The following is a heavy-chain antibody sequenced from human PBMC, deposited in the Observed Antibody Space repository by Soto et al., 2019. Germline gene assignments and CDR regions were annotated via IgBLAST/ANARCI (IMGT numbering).Heavy chain of an antibody. CDR1: GFTFSSHA. CDR3: AKGWGSCWYFFYFDY. V-gene: IGHV3-23*01. D-gene: IGHD6-19*01. CDR2: ISGSGGST. Sequence: EVQLLESGGGLVQPGGSLRLSCAASGFTFSSHAMSWVRQAPGKGLEWVSAISGSGGSTYYADSVKGRFTISRDNSKNTLYLQMNSLRAEDTAVYYCAKGWGSCWYFFYFDYWGQGTLVTVSS. J-gene: IGHJ4*02.